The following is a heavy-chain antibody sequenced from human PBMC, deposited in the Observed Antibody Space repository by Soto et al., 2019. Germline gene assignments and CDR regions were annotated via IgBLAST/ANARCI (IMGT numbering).Heavy chain of an antibody. D-gene: IGHD6-13*01. Sequence: SETLSLTCTVSGGSVSSGSYYWSWIRQPPGKGLEWIGYIYYSGSTNYNPSLKSRVTISVDTSKNQFSLKLSSVTAADTAVYYCARDLRINEVEPGYSSSWTPLSYYYYGMDVWGQGTTVTVSS. V-gene: IGHV4-61*01. CDR1: GGSVSSGSYY. J-gene: IGHJ6*02. CDR2: IYYSGST. CDR3: ARDLRINEVEPGYSSSWTPLSYYYYGMDV.